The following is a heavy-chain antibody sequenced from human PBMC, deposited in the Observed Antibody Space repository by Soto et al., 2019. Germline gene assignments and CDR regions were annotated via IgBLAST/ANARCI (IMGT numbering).Heavy chain of an antibody. Sequence: SETLSLTCAVYGGSFSGYYWSWIRQPPGKGLEWIGEINHSGSTNYNPSLKSRVTISVDTSKNQFSLKLSSVTAADTAVYYRARGQRYSRHSIRYYYYGMDVWGQGTTVTVSS. D-gene: IGHD6-13*01. V-gene: IGHV4-34*01. CDR1: GGSFSGYY. J-gene: IGHJ6*02. CDR2: INHSGST. CDR3: ARGQRYSRHSIRYYYYGMDV.